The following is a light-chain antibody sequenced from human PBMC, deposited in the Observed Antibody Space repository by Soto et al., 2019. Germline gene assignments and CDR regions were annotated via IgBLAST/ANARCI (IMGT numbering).Light chain of an antibody. CDR1: SSDVGGYNY. Sequence: QAVVTQPASVSGSPGQSSTISCTGTSSDVGGYNYVSWYQQHPGKAPKLMIYEVSNRPSGVSNRFSGSKSGNTASLTISGLQAEDEADYYCSSYTTSSTLAIFGGGTKLTVL. CDR3: SSYTTSSTLAI. V-gene: IGLV2-14*01. J-gene: IGLJ2*01. CDR2: EVS.